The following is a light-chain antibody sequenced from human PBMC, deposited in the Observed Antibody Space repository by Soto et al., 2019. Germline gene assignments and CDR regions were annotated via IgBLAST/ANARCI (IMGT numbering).Light chain of an antibody. Sequence: EIVMTQSPATLSVSPGERATLSCRASQSINNNLAWYQQKPGQGPRLLIYGASSRATGIPARFSGSGSRTGFTLTISSLQSEDFALYYCQQYNNLPLTFGGGTKVEIK. J-gene: IGKJ4*01. CDR1: QSINNN. V-gene: IGKV3-15*01. CDR2: GAS. CDR3: QQYNNLPLT.